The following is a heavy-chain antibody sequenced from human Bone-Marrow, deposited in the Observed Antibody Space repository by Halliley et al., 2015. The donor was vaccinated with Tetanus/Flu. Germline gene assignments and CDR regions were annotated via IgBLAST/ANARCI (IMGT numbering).Heavy chain of an antibody. J-gene: IGHJ4*02. D-gene: IGHD5-12*01. CDR2: IYVFNGNA. V-gene: IGHV1-18*01. CDR3: ARLSHGYSAY. Sequence: LELMGSIYVFNGNADYTQKFQGRVTRTTDTSTNTAYMELKSLKSDDTAVYYCARLSHGYSAYWGQGTLVTVSS.